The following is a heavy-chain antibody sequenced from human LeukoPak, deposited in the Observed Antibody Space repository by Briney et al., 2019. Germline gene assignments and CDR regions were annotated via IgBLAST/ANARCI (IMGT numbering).Heavy chain of an antibody. J-gene: IGHJ3*02. CDR1: GFTFSSYS. Sequence: PGGSLRLSCAASGFTFSSYSMNWVRQAPGKGLEWVSSISSSSSYIYYADSVKGRFTISRDNAKNSLYLQMNSLRAEDTAVYYCARNYYGSGNAGAFDIWGQGTMVTVSS. V-gene: IGHV3-21*01. D-gene: IGHD3-10*01. CDR3: ARNYYGSGNAGAFDI. CDR2: ISSSSSYI.